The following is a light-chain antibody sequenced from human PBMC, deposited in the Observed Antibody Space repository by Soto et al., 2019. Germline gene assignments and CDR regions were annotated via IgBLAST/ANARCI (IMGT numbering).Light chain of an antibody. V-gene: IGLV2-8*01. CDR2: DVS. CDR1: SSDVGVYDY. CDR3: SSYAGSNNWV. Sequence: QSALTQPPSASGSPGQSVTISCTGTSSDVGVYDYVSWYQQHPGKAPKVMIYDVSKRPSGVPGRFSGSKSGNTASLTVSGLQAEDEADYYCSSYAGSNNWVFGGGTQLTVL. J-gene: IGLJ3*02.